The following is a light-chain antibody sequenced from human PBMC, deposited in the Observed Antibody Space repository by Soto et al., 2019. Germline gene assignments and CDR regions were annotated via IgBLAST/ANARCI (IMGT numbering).Light chain of an antibody. J-gene: IGKJ4*01. CDR2: GAS. CDR1: QTIGSL. CDR3: QQYAKWPLT. Sequence: DIVMTQSPATLSVSPGEGATLSCRASQTIGSLLAWYQHKRGQGPRLLIHGASTRAAGIPARFSGSGSGADYTPTISTLQSEDIAVYYCQQYAKWPLTFGGGTKVEI. V-gene: IGKV3-15*01.